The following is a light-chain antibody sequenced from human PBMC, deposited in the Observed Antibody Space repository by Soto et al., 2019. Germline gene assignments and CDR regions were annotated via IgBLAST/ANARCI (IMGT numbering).Light chain of an antibody. CDR1: QSLSSSY. Sequence: EIVLTQAPGTLSFSPGERAALSFRASQSLSSSYLAWHQQKPGQAPRLLIYGASSRATGIPDRFSGSGSGTDFTLTISRLEPEDFAVYYCQQYGSSSTFGQGTKVDIK. J-gene: IGKJ1*01. V-gene: IGKV3-20*01. CDR2: GAS. CDR3: QQYGSSST.